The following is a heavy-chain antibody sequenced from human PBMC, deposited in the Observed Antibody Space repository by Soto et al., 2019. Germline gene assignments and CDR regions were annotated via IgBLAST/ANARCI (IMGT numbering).Heavy chain of an antibody. D-gene: IGHD6-13*01. J-gene: IGHJ4*02. Sequence: GGSLRLSCAGSGFTFSSYWMHWVRQAPGEGLVWVSRIDGDGSRISYADSAQGRFTISRDNAKNRLYLQMNSLRAGDTGIYYCARDWIAAPGVPDYWGQGTQVTVS. CDR3: ARDWIAAPGVPDY. CDR1: GFTFSSYW. CDR2: IDGDGSRI. V-gene: IGHV3-74*01.